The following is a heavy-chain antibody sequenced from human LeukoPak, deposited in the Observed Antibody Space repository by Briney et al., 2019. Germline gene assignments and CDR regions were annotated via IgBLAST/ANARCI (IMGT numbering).Heavy chain of an antibody. D-gene: IGHD2-2*01. V-gene: IGHV3-7*01. CDR1: GFTFSSYW. Sequence: GGSLRLSCAASGFTFSSYWMSWVRQAPGKGLEWVANIKQDGSEKYYVDSVKGRFTISRDNAKNSLYLQMNSLRAEDTAVYYCARDLRGYCSSTSCYEAFFDYWGQGTLVTVST. CDR3: ARDLRGYCSSTSCYEAFFDY. J-gene: IGHJ4*02. CDR2: IKQDGSEK.